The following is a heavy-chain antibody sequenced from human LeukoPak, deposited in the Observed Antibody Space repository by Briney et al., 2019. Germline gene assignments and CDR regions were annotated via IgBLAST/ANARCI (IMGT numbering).Heavy chain of an antibody. V-gene: IGHV4-31*03. Sequence: SQTLSLTCTVSGGSISSGGYYWSWIRQHPGKGLEWIGYIYYSGSTYYSLSLKSRVTISVDTSKNQFSLKLSSVTAADTAVYYCARDYGHYDILTGYRPYGMDVWGQGTTVTVSS. CDR3: ARDYGHYDILTGYRPYGMDV. D-gene: IGHD3-9*01. CDR2: IYYSGST. J-gene: IGHJ6*02. CDR1: GGSISSGGYY.